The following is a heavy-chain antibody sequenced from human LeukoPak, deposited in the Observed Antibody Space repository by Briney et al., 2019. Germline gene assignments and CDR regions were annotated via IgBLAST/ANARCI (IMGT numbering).Heavy chain of an antibody. J-gene: IGHJ5*02. Sequence: SETLSLTCTVSGDSISSYYWSWIRQSPGKGLEWIAYIYYTGRTNYNPSLKSRVTISVDTSKNQFSLKLSSVTAADTAVYYCARDRSYNWFDPWGQGTLVTVSS. D-gene: IGHD2-15*01. V-gene: IGHV4-59*01. CDR1: GDSISSYY. CDR3: ARDRSYNWFDP. CDR2: IYYTGRT.